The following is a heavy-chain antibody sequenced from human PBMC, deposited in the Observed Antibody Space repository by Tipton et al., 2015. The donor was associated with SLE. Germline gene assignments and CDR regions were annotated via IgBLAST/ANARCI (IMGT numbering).Heavy chain of an antibody. D-gene: IGHD7-27*01. Sequence: TLSLTSAVYGGSFSGYYWSWIRQPPGKGPEWIGEINHSGSTNYNPSLKSRVTVSVDTSKNQFSLKLSSVTAAGTAVYYCARGWGPVGSCFDYWGQGAPVTVSS. J-gene: IGHJ4*02. CDR2: INHSGST. CDR1: GGSFSGYY. V-gene: IGHV4-34*01. CDR3: ARGWGPVGSCFDY.